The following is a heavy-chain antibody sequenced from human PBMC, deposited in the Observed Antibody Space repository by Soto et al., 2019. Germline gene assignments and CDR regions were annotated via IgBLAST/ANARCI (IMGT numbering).Heavy chain of an antibody. Sequence: ASVKVSCKASGYTFTSHYIHWVRQAPGQGLEWMAIINPFGGSTNYAQRFQGRVTLTMDTSTSTVYMELSSLRSEDTAVYYCARDGYSSGWYGNDAFDIWGQGTMVTVSS. J-gene: IGHJ3*02. CDR1: GYTFTSHY. D-gene: IGHD6-19*01. V-gene: IGHV1-46*01. CDR3: ARDGYSSGWYGNDAFDI. CDR2: INPFGGST.